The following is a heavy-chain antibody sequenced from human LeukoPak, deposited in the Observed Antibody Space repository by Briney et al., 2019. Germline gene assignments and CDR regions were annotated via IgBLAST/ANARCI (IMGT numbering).Heavy chain of an antibody. V-gene: IGHV1-2*02. D-gene: IGHD6-19*01. J-gene: IGHJ4*02. Sequence: ASVKVSCKAPGYTFTGYYMHWVRQAPGQGLEWMGWINPNSGGTNYAQKFQGRVTMTRDTSINTAYMELSRLRSDDTAVYYCAREHSSGWSAFDYWGQGTLVTVSS. CDR1: GYTFTGYY. CDR3: AREHSSGWSAFDY. CDR2: INPNSGGT.